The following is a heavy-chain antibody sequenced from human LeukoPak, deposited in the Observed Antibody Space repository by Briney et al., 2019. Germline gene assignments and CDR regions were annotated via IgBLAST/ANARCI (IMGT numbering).Heavy chain of an antibody. D-gene: IGHD6-6*01. V-gene: IGHV4-59*01. CDR1: GGSMSSYY. J-gene: IGHJ4*02. CDR3: ATTSGKSPVDH. CDR2: IYYSGTT. Sequence: PSEALSLTCTVSGGSMSSYYWTWIRQPPGKGLEWIGFIYYSGTTYYNPSLKSRVTMSLDSSTNQFSLQLSSVTTADTAVYYCATTSGKSPVDHWGQGTLVTVSS.